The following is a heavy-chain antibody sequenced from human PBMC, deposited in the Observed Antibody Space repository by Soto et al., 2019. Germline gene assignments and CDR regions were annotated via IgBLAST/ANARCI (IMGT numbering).Heavy chain of an antibody. CDR2: VYSGGAT. D-gene: IGHD3-10*01. J-gene: IGHJ4*02. CDR3: SRVPGRL. Sequence: QLVETGGGKIQPGTYLTLSCAASGFSVSPNYMTWIRQAPGKGLEWVSFVYSGGATFYADSVKGRFILSRDDSQNTMYLQMNTLRAEDTAVYYCSRVPGRLWGRGTLVTVAS. V-gene: IGHV3-53*02. CDR1: GFSVSPNY.